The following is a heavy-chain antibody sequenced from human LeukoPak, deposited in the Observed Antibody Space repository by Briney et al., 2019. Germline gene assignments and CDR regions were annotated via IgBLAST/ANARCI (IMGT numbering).Heavy chain of an antibody. CDR1: GGSISISY. D-gene: IGHD3-16*02. CDR3: ARATQIVYWTREYYMDV. CDR2: IYYSGST. Sequence: AETLSLTRTVAGGSISISYWSWIRQPAGNGLEWIGFIYYSGSTTYNPSLKTGVTIPVDRSKNQFSLKLRFVTAADAAVYYCARATQIVYWTREYYMDVWGKGTTVTVSS. V-gene: IGHV4-59*01. J-gene: IGHJ6*03.